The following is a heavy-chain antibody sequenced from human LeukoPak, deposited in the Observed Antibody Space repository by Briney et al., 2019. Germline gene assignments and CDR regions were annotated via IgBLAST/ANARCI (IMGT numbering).Heavy chain of an antibody. CDR3: AKDQILDIVATTYFDY. Sequence: GGSLRLSCAASGFTFSSYGMHWVRQAPGKGLEWVAFIRYDGSNKYYADSVKGRFTISRDNSKSTLYLQMNSLRAEDTAVYYCAKDQILDIVATTYFDYWGQGTLVTVSS. CDR2: IRYDGSNK. CDR1: GFTFSSYG. V-gene: IGHV3-30*02. D-gene: IGHD5-12*01. J-gene: IGHJ4*02.